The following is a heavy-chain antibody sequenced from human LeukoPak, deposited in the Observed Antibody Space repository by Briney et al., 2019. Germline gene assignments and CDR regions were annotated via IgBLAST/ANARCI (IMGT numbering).Heavy chain of an antibody. D-gene: IGHD3-3*01. CDR2: ISGSGGST. V-gene: IGHV3-23*01. Sequence: GGSLRLSCAASGFTFTKYWMTWVRQAPGKGLEWVSAISGSGGSTYYADSVKGRFTISRDNSKNTLYLQMNSLRAEDTAVYYCARGVKRFLEWLLSTPFDYWGQGTLVTVSS. CDR3: ARGVKRFLEWLLSTPFDY. CDR1: GFTFTKYW. J-gene: IGHJ4*02.